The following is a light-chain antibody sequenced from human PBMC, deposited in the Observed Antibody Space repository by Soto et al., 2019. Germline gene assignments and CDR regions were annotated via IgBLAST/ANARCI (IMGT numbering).Light chain of an antibody. V-gene: IGLV2-14*01. CDR3: SSYTTSSTRV. Sequence: QSVLTQPASVSGSPGQSITISCTGTTSDVGDFNYVSWYQQNPGKAPKLMIYEVSNRPSGVSNRFSGSKSGNTASLTISGLQAEDEADYFCSSYTTSSTRVFGGGTQLTVL. CDR1: TSDVGDFNY. J-gene: IGLJ3*02. CDR2: EVS.